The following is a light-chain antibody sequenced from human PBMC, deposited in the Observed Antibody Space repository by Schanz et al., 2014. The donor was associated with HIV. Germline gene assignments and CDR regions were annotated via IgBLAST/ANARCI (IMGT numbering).Light chain of an antibody. CDR3: QQYGSAPL. CDR1: QSVSSN. Sequence: EMVMTQSPATLSVSPGERATLSCRASQSVSSNLAWNQQKPGQAPKLLIYGASSKATGIPDRFSGSGSGTDFTLTISRLEPEDFAVYYCQQYGSAPLFGQGTKVEIK. CDR2: GAS. J-gene: IGKJ1*01. V-gene: IGKV3-20*01.